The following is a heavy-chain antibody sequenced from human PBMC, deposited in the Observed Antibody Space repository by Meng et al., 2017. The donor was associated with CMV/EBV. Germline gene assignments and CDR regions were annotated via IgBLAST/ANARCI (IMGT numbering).Heavy chain of an antibody. D-gene: IGHD2-2*01. V-gene: IGHV4-31*03. Sequence: SETLSLTCTVSGGSISSVGYYWSWIRQHPGKGLEWIGYIYYSGRTYYNPSLKSRVTISVDTSKNQFSLKLSSVTAADTAVYYCARVRLVGDAFDIWGQGTMVTVSS. CDR1: GGSISSVGYY. CDR2: IYYSGRT. CDR3: ARVRLVGDAFDI. J-gene: IGHJ3*02.